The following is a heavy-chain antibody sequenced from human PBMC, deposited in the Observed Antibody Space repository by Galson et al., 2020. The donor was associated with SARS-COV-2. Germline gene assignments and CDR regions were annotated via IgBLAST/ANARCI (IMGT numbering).Heavy chain of an antibody. V-gene: IGHV1-2*02. CDR1: GYTFTGYY. CDR3: ASGPDYGDYFFDP. J-gene: IGHJ5*02. D-gene: IGHD4-17*01. Sequence: SCKASGYTFTGYYMHWVRQAPGQGLEWMGWINPNSGGTNYAQKFQGRVTMTRDTSISTDYMELSRLRSDDTAVYYCASGPDYGDYFFDPWGQGTLVTVSS. CDR2: INPNSGGT.